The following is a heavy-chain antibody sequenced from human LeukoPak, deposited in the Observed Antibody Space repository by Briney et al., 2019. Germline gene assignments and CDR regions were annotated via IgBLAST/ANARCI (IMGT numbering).Heavy chain of an antibody. V-gene: IGHV3-74*03. CDR2: TNTDGSST. Sequence: GGSLRLSCAASGFTFSSYAMNWVRQAPGKGLVWVSGTNTDGSSTMHADSVKGRFTIARDNAKNTLYLQMNSLRAEDTAVYYCYGANAEHWGQGTLVTVSS. CDR1: GFTFSSYA. CDR3: YGANAEH. D-gene: IGHD4-23*01. J-gene: IGHJ1*01.